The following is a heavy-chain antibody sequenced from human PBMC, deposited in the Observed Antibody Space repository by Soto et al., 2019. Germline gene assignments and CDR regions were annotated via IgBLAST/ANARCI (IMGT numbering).Heavy chain of an antibody. CDR1: GGSISSGGYY. CDR2: IYYSGST. J-gene: IGHJ4*02. CDR3: ARDPRQGVFDY. Sequence: SETLALTCTVSGGSISSGGYYWSWIRQHPGKGLEWIGYIYYSGSTYYNPSLKSRVTISVDTSKNQFSLKLSTVTAADTAVHYYARDPRQGVFDYWGQGTLVTVSS. D-gene: IGHD3-16*01. V-gene: IGHV4-31*03.